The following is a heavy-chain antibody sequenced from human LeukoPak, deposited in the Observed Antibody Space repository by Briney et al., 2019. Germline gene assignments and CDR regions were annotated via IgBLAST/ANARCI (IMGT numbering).Heavy chain of an antibody. CDR1: GDSISSYF. J-gene: IGHJ6*03. Sequence: SETLSLTCTVSGDSISSYFRSWIRQPAGKGLEWIGRIYITETTNYSPSLKSRVTISLDKSKNQYFLNLTSVTAADTAVYYCARGTTGTTGYNYYMDVWGKGTAVTVSS. V-gene: IGHV4-4*07. CDR2: IYITETT. CDR3: ARGTTGTTGYNYYMDV. D-gene: IGHD1-1*01.